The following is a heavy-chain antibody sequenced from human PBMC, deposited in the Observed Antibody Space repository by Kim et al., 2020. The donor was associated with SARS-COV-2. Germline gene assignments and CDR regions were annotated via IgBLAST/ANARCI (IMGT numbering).Heavy chain of an antibody. CDR2: ISSSSSYI. CDR3: ARDPPNYYDRLSDAFDI. D-gene: IGHD3-22*01. CDR1: GFTFSSYS. J-gene: IGHJ3*02. V-gene: IGHV3-21*01. Sequence: GGSLRLSCAASGFTFSSYSMNWVRQAPGKGLEWVSSISSSSSYIYYADSVKGRFTISRDNAKNSLYLQMNSLRAEDTAVYYCARDPPNYYDRLSDAFDIWGQGTMVTVSS.